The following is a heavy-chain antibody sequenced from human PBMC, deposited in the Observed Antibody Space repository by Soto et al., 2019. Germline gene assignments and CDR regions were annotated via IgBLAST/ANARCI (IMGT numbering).Heavy chain of an antibody. D-gene: IGHD3-3*01. CDR1: GFTFSSYA. Sequence: QVQLVESGGGVVQPGRSLRLSCAASGFTFSSYAMHWVRQAPGKGLEWGAVISYDGRNKYYADSVKGRFTISSDTSKNTLYLQMNSLRAEDTAVYYCARDDVTIFGVFPRGYFDYWGQGTLVTVSS. CDR2: ISYDGRNK. CDR3: ARDDVTIFGVFPRGYFDY. J-gene: IGHJ4*02. V-gene: IGHV3-30*04.